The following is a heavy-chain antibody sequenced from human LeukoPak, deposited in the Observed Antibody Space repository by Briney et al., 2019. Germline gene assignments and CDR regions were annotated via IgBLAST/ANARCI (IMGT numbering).Heavy chain of an antibody. Sequence: GGSLRLSCAASGFTFSSYSMNWVRQAPGKGLEWISYISSGGSTTYYAGSVKGRFTVSRDNAKNSLYLQMNSLRAEDTAVYYCARDHMGYDYWGQGTLVTVSS. J-gene: IGHJ4*02. V-gene: IGHV3-48*04. CDR3: ARDHMGYDY. D-gene: IGHD1-26*01. CDR1: GFTFSSYS. CDR2: ISSGGSTT.